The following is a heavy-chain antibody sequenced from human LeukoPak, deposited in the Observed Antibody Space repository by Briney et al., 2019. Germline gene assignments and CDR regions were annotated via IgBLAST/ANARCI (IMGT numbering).Heavy chain of an antibody. D-gene: IGHD3-16*01. J-gene: IGHJ4*02. CDR1: GFTFSSYS. Sequence: PGGSLRLSCAASGFTFSSYSMNWVRQAPGKGLEWVSYISSSSTTIYYADSVKGRFTISRDTAKNSLYLQMNNLRAEDTAVYYCARTQTYAYFDYWGQGALVTVSS. V-gene: IGHV3-48*01. CDR2: ISSSSTTI. CDR3: ARTQTYAYFDY.